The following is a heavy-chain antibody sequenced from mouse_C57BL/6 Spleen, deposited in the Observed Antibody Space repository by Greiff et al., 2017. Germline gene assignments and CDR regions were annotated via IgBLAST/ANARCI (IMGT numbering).Heavy chain of an antibody. CDR3: ARDSDIYYGAMDY. CDR2: ISDGGSYT. Sequence: EVKLMESGGGLVKPGGSLKLSCAASGFTFSSYAMSWVRQTPEKRLEWVATISDGGSYTYYPDNVKGRFTISRDNAKNNLYLQMSHLKSEDTAMYYCARDSDIYYGAMDYWGQGTSVTVSS. V-gene: IGHV5-4*01. CDR1: GFTFSSYA. D-gene: IGHD2-1*01. J-gene: IGHJ4*01.